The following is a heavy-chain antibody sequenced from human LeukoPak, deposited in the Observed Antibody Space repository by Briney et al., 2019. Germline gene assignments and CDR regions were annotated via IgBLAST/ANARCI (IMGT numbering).Heavy chain of an antibody. V-gene: IGHV3-23*01. CDR1: GFTFSSYA. CDR3: AKGPKYSSSWYDY. J-gene: IGHJ4*02. D-gene: IGHD6-13*01. CDR2: ISGSGGST. Sequence: PGGSLRLSCAASGFTFSSYAISWVRQAPGKGLEWVSSISGSGGSTYYADSVKGRFTISRDNSKNTLYLQMNSLRAEDTAVYYCAKGPKYSSSWYDYWGQGTLVTVSS.